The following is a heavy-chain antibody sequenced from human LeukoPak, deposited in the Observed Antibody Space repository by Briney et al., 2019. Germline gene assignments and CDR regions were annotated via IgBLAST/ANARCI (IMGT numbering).Heavy chain of an antibody. J-gene: IGHJ4*02. CDR3: AREGGTGSDDY. CDR2: INHSGST. V-gene: IGHV4-34*01. Sequence: PSETLSLTCAVYGGSFSGYYWSWIRQPPGKGLEWIGEINHSGSTNYNPSLKSRVTISVDTSKNQFSLKLSSVTAADTAVYYCAREGGTGSDDYRGQGTLVTVSS. D-gene: IGHD1-1*01. CDR1: GGSFSGYY.